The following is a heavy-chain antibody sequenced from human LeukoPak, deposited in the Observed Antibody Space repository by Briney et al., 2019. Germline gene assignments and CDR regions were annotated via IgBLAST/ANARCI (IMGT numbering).Heavy chain of an antibody. J-gene: IGHJ6*03. CDR2: INWNGGST. CDR3: AKRSSSPSILYYYYYYMDV. D-gene: IGHD6-6*01. V-gene: IGHV3-20*04. Sequence: PGGSLRLSCAASGFTFDDYGMSWVRQAPGKGLEWVSGINWNGGSTGYADSVKGRFTISRDNPKNTLYLQMNSLRAEDTAVYYCAKRSSSPSILYYYYYYMDVWGKGTTVTVSS. CDR1: GFTFDDYG.